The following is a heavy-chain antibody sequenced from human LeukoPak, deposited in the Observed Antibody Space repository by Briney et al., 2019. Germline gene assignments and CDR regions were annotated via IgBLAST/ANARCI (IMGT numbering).Heavy chain of an antibody. CDR2: ISGNAGST. Sequence: GGSPRLSCAASGFTFSSYAMSWVRQAPGKGLEWVSAISGNAGSTYYADSVKGRFTISRDNAKNSLYLQMNSLRAEDTAVYYCARESYYYYGMDVWGQGTTVTVSS. V-gene: IGHV3-23*01. CDR1: GFTFSSYA. CDR3: ARESYYYYGMDV. J-gene: IGHJ6*02.